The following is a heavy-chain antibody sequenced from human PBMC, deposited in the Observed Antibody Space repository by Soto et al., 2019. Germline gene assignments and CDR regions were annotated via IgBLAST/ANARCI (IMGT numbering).Heavy chain of an antibody. V-gene: IGHV4-4*02. D-gene: IGHD6-13*01. CDR3: ARVGMGIAAANRWFAP. CDR2: IYHSGST. CDR1: SGSISSSNW. Sequence: QVQLQESGPGLVKPSGTLSLTCAVSSGSISSSNWWSWVRQPPGKVLEWIGEIYHSGSTNSNPSLKSRVTISVDKSKNQFSLKLSSVTAADTAVDYCARVGMGIAAANRWFAPWGQGTLVTVSS. J-gene: IGHJ5*02.